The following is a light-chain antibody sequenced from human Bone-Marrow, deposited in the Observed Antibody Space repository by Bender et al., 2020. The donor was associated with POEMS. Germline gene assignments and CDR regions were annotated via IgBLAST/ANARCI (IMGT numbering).Light chain of an antibody. CDR1: NSNIGTNA. CDR3: ASWDDRLDGYVV. J-gene: IGLJ2*01. CDR2: SDN. V-gene: IGLV1-44*01. Sequence: QSVLTQPPSASGTPGQRVTISCSGSNSNIGTNAVNWYQQFPGTAPKLPIYSDNQRPSGVPDRFYAFKSGTSASLAISGLQSEDEADYFCASWDDRLDGYVVFGGGTKLTVL.